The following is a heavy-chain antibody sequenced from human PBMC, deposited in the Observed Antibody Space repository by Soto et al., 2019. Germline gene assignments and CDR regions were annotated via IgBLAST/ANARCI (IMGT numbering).Heavy chain of an antibody. CDR2: IYYSGST. V-gene: IGHV4-39*01. CDR1: GGSISSSSYY. J-gene: IGHJ4*02. CDR3: ARRTVNIRTFYSGLKTHCFDY. D-gene: IGHD6-19*01. Sequence: QLQLQESGPGLVKPSETLSLTCAVSGGSISSSSYYWGWIRQPPGKGLEWIGSIYYSGSTYYTPSLQGRGAISEDTSKNQSSLKLNSVTAADTAVYYCARRTVNIRTFYSGLKTHCFDYWGPGTLVTVSS.